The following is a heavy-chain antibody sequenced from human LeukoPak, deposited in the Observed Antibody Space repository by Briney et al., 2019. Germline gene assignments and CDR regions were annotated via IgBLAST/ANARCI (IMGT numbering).Heavy chain of an antibody. V-gene: IGHV4-4*07. CDR1: GGSISSYY. Sequence: SETPSLTCTVSGGSISSYYWSWIRQPAGKGLEWIGRIYTSGSTNYNPSLKSRVTMSVDTSKNQFSLKLSSVTAADTAVYYCARAPAVTRDYYYMDVWGKGTTVTISS. CDR2: IYTSGST. J-gene: IGHJ6*03. CDR3: ARAPAVTRDYYYMDV. D-gene: IGHD4-17*01.